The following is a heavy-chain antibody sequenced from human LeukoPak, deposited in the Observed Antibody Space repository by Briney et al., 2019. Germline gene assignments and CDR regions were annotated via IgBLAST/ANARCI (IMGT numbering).Heavy chain of an antibody. CDR1: GDSITTSRYY. V-gene: IGHV4-39*07. CDR2: IYYSGTT. Sequence: SETLSLTCIVSGDSITTSRYYWGWIRQPPGKGLEWIGSIYYSGTTYYNPSLKSRVSISMDSSKNQFSLKLSSVTAADTAVYYCARLARYYDSSGYYWWNYWYFDLWGRGTLVTVSS. J-gene: IGHJ2*01. CDR3: ARLARYYDSSGYYWWNYWYFDL. D-gene: IGHD3-22*01.